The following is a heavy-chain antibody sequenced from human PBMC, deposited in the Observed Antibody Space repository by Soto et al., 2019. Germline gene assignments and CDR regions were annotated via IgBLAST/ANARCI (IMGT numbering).Heavy chain of an antibody. CDR3: ARAYDYYDPLTGYYSPFYYGMDV. J-gene: IGHJ6*02. CDR2: IYVGDSNT. V-gene: IGHV5-51*01. D-gene: IGHD3-9*01. Sequence: PGESLKISCKGSGFSFANYWIAWVRQMPGKGLEWMGIIYVGDSNTKYSPPFQGRVTISADKSISTAYVQWSSLKASDTAMYYCARAYDYYDPLTGYYSPFYYGMDVWGQGTTVTVSS. CDR1: GFSFANYW.